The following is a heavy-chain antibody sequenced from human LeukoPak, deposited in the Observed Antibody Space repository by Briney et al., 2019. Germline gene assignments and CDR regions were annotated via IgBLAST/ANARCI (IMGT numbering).Heavy chain of an antibody. Sequence: SETLSLTCTVSGGSISSSSYYWGWIRQPPGKGLEWIGSIYYSGSTYYNPSLKSRVTISVDTSKNQFSLGLSSVTAADTAVYYCARARTYYYDSSGYPRDAFDIWGQGTMVTVSS. CDR3: ARARTYYYDSSGYPRDAFDI. J-gene: IGHJ3*02. CDR1: GGSISSSSYY. V-gene: IGHV4-39*07. CDR2: IYYSGST. D-gene: IGHD3-22*01.